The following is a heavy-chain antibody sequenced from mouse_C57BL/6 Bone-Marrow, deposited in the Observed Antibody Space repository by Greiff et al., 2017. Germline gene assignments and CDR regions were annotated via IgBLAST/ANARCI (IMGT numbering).Heavy chain of an antibody. CDR1: GYTFTSHW. Sequence: QVQLQQPGAELVRPGSSVKLSCKASGYTFTSHWMHWVKQRPIQGLEWIGNIDPSDSETHYNQKFKDKATLTVDKSSSTAYMQLSSLTSEDSAVYYCARRLCHDYAMDYWGQGTSATVSS. CDR2: IDPSDSET. D-gene: IGHD3-2*02. CDR3: ARRLCHDYAMDY. V-gene: IGHV1-52*01. J-gene: IGHJ4*01.